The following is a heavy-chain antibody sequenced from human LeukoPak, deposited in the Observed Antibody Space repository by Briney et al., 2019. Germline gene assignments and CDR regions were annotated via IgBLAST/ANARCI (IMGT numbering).Heavy chain of an antibody. CDR3: ARVADEDTYYDFWSGSTPNWFDP. CDR2: IYHSGTT. J-gene: IGHJ5*02. V-gene: IGHV4-4*02. D-gene: IGHD3-3*01. CDR1: GGSISSHNW. Sequence: SETLSLTCAVSGGSISSHNWWSWVRQSPGKGLEWIGEIYHSGTTMYNPSLKSRVTISVDTSENQFSLKLSSVTAADTAVYYCARVADEDTYYDFWSGSTPNWFDPWGQGTLVTVSS.